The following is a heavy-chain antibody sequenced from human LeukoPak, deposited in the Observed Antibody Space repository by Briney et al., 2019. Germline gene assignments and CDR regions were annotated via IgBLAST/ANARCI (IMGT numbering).Heavy chain of an antibody. V-gene: IGHV1-2*02. CDR2: INPNSGGT. J-gene: IGHJ5*02. CDR1: GGTFSSYA. D-gene: IGHD3-22*01. CDR3: AREGNYYDSSGYYYWFDP. Sequence: EASVKVSCKASGGTFSSYAISWVRQAPGQGLEWMGWINPNSGGTNYAQKFQGRVTMTRDTSISTAYMELSRLRSDDTAVYYCAREGNYYDSSGYYYWFDPWGQGTLVTVSS.